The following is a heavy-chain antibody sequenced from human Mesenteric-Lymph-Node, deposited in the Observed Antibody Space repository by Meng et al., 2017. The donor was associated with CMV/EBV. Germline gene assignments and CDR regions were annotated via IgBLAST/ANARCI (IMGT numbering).Heavy chain of an antibody. CDR1: GFSVSTKY. J-gene: IGHJ3*02. Sequence: GGSLRLSCAGSGFSVSTKYMSWVRQAPGKGLEWVSVIYTDGSTYYADAVKGRFTISRDNSKNSLYLQMNSLRAEDTAVYYCVRPSGPYYDLWTGYSAFDIWGQGTMVTVSS. CDR2: IYTDGST. V-gene: IGHV3-66*04. D-gene: IGHD3-3*01. CDR3: VRPSGPYYDLWTGYSAFDI.